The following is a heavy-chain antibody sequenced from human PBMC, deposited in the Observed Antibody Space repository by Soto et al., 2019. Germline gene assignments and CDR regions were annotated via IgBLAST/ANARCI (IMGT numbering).Heavy chain of an antibody. V-gene: IGHV1-69*01. CDR1: GGTFSSYA. J-gene: IGHJ4*02. Sequence: QVQLVQSGAEVKKPGSSEKVSCKASGGTFSSYAISWVRQAPGQGLEWMGGIIPIFGTANYAQKFQGRVTITADESTSTAYMELSSLRSEDTAVYYCARGYYYDSSGYYSNAYYFDYWGQGTLVTVCS. CDR3: ARGYYYDSSGYYSNAYYFDY. CDR2: IIPIFGTA. D-gene: IGHD3-22*01.